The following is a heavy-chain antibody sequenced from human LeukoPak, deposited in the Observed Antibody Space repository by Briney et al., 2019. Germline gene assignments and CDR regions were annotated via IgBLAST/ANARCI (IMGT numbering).Heavy chain of an antibody. CDR1: GGSFSGYY. V-gene: IGHV4-34*01. CDR3: ARGPRYSSSWYGRYFDY. J-gene: IGHJ4*02. CDR2: INHSGST. D-gene: IGHD6-13*01. Sequence: PSETLSLTCAVYGGSFSGYYWSWIRQPPGKGLEWIGEINHSGSTNYNPSLKSRVTISVDTSKNQFSLKLSSVTAADTAVYYCARGPRYSSSWYGRYFDYWGQGTLVTVSS.